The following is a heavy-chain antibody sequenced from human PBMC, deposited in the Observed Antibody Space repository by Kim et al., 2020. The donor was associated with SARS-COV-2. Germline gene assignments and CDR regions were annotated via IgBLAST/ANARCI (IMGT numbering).Heavy chain of an antibody. J-gene: IGHJ6*01. V-gene: IGHV3-7*03. CDR2: IKQNGSEK. Sequence: GGSLRLSCAASGFTFSSYWMSWVRQAPGKGLEWVANIKQNGSEKYYVDSVKGRFTFSRDNAKNYLYLQMNSLRPEDTAVYYFAGEGTGYYNSNSYYSVL. CDR1: GFTFSSYW. D-gene: IGHD3-9*01. CDR3: AGEGTGYYNSNSYYSVL.